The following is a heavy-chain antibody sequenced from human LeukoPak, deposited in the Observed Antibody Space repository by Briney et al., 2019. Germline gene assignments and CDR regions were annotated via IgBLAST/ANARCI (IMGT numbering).Heavy chain of an antibody. CDR2: INPSGGST. Sequence: ASVKVSCKASGYTFTSYYMHWVRQAPGQGLEWIGIINPSGGSTSYAQKFQGRVTMTRDTSTSAVYMELSSLRSEDTAVYYCARGRITMIVDYWGQGTLVTVSS. J-gene: IGHJ4*02. D-gene: IGHD3-22*01. CDR1: GYTFTSYY. V-gene: IGHV1-46*01. CDR3: ARGRITMIVDY.